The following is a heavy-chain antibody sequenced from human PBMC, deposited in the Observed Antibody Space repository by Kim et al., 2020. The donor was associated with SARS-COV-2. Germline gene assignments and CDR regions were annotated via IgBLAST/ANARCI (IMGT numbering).Heavy chain of an antibody. Sequence: GGSLRLSCAASGFTFSSYSMNWVRQAPGKGLEWVSSISSSSSYIYYADSVKGRFTISRDNAKNSLYLQMNSLRAEDTAVYYCARDPYGDRPSLYYYYGMDVWGQGTTVTVSS. CDR2: ISSSSSYI. CDR3: ARDPYGDRPSLYYYYGMDV. CDR1: GFTFSSYS. D-gene: IGHD4-17*01. J-gene: IGHJ6*02. V-gene: IGHV3-21*01.